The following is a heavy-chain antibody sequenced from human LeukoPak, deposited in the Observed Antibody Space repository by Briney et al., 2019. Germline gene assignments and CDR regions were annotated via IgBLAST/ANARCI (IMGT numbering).Heavy chain of an antibody. CDR3: AQLSSKFDY. CDR1: AGSISSISYY. V-gene: IGHV4-39*01. CDR2: ISYSGSP. J-gene: IGHJ4*02. Sequence: PSETLSLTSTVAAGSISSISYYYYAWIRQPPGKGLESTGYISYSGSPYYNPSLKSRVVISADTPNNQFSLTWTPVTAPYTAVLYCAQLSSKFDYWGQGTLVTVCS. D-gene: IGHD1-1*01.